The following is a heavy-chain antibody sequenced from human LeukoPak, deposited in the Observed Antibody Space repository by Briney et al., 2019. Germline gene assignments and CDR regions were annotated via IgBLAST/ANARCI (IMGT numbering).Heavy chain of an antibody. CDR3: ARHFFDWFRMKWFDP. D-gene: IGHD3-9*01. CDR1: GGSINSTTSY. Sequence: SETLSLTCIVSGGSINSTTSYWSWIRQPPGKGLEWIGTLYYSGSTGYNPSLKSRVTTSLDTSKNQFSLKLSSVTAADTAVYYCARHFFDWFRMKWFDPWGQGTLVTVSS. J-gene: IGHJ5*02. CDR2: LYYSGST. V-gene: IGHV4-39*01.